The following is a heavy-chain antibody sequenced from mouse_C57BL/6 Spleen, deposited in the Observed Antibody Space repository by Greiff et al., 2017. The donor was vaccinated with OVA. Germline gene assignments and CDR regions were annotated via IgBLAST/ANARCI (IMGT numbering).Heavy chain of an antibody. Sequence: QVQLQQPGAELVKPGASVKLSCKASGYNFTSYWMHWVKQRPGQGLEWIGMIHPNSGSTNYNEKFKSKATLTVDKSSSTAYMQLSSLTSEDSAVYYCAKDYGSSYGWYFDVWGTGTTVTVSS. D-gene: IGHD1-1*01. CDR1: GYNFTSYW. CDR2: IHPNSGST. J-gene: IGHJ1*03. V-gene: IGHV1-64*01. CDR3: AKDYGSSYGWYFDV.